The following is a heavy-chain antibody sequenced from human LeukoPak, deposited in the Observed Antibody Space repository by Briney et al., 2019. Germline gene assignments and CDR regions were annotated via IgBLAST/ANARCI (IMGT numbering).Heavy chain of an antibody. CDR2: IKQDGSEK. CDR1: GSTFSSYW. V-gene: IGHV3-7*01. Sequence: PGGSLRLSCAASGSTFSSYWMSWVRQAPGKGLEWVANIKQDGSEKYYVDSVKGRFTISRDNAKNSLYLQMNSLRAEDTAVYYCARARYYFDYWGQGTLVTVSS. CDR3: ARARYYFDY. D-gene: IGHD3-16*02. J-gene: IGHJ4*02.